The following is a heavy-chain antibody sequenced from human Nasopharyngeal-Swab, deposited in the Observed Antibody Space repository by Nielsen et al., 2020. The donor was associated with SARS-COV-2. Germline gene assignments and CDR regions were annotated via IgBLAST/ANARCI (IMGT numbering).Heavy chain of an antibody. Sequence: GESLKISCAASGFTFSTFGMHWVRQAPGKGLEWVAVIWYDGSNKYYADSVKGRFTISRDNSKNTLYLQMNSLRAEDTAVYYCARDVGGFDYWGQGTLVTVSS. J-gene: IGHJ4*02. CDR3: ARDVGGFDY. V-gene: IGHV3-33*01. CDR2: IWYDGSNK. D-gene: IGHD3-16*01. CDR1: GFTFSTFG.